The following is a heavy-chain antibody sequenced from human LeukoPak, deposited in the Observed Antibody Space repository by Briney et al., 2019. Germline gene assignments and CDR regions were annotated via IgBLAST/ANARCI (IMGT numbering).Heavy chain of an antibody. D-gene: IGHD5-24*01. CDR2: IYHSGST. CDR3: ARDRETRGFDY. Sequence: PSETLSLTCAVSGYSISSGYYWGWIRQPPEKGLEWIGSIYHSGSTYYNPSLKSRVAVSVDTSKNQFSLKLSSVTAADTAVYYCARDRETRGFDYWGQGTLVTVSS. J-gene: IGHJ4*02. CDR1: GYSISSGYY. V-gene: IGHV4-38-2*02.